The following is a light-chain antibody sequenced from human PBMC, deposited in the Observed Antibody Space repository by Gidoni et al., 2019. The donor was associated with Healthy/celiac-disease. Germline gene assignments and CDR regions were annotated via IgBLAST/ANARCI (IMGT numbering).Light chain of an antibody. CDR2: GAS. Sequence: EIVMTQSPATLSVSPGERATLSCRASQSVSSNLAWYQQKPGQAPRLLIYGASTRATGIPARSSGSGSGTEFTLTISSLQSEDFAVYYCQQYNSWWTCGQGTKVEIK. CDR3: QQYNSWWT. V-gene: IGKV3-15*01. J-gene: IGKJ1*01. CDR1: QSVSSN.